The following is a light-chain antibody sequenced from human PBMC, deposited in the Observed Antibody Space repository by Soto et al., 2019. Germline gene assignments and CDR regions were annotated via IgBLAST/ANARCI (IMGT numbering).Light chain of an antibody. Sequence: ELVLTQSPGTLSFSPGERATISCRASQSVRSRYLAWYQQKPGQAPRLLIYGSSSRPPGIPDRVGGSGSGTEFTLTISRLEPEDFAVYYCQQYGTSPQTIGQGTKVDIK. CDR2: GSS. V-gene: IGKV3-20*01. CDR3: QQYGTSPQT. J-gene: IGKJ1*01. CDR1: QSVRSRY.